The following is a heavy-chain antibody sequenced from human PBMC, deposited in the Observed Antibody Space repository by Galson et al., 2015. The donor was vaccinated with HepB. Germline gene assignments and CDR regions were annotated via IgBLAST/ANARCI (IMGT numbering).Heavy chain of an antibody. CDR1: GFTFSDYY. CDR3: AGDPGFVGELLTSSDAFDI. J-gene: IGHJ3*02. D-gene: IGHD3-10*01. Sequence: SRRLSCAASGFTFSDYYMSWIRQAPGKGLEWVSYISSRGSTIYYADSVKGRLTISRDNAKNSLYLQMNSLRAEDTAVYYCAGDPGFVGELLTSSDAFDIWGQGTMVTVSS. CDR2: ISSRGSTI. V-gene: IGHV3-11*01.